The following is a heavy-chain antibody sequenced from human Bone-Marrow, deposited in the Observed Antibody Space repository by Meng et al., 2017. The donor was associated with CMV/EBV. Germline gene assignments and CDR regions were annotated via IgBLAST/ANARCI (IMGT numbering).Heavy chain of an antibody. D-gene: IGHD2-21*01. CDR3: ASITLWYTRFDY. V-gene: IGHV4-39*07. CDR1: DGSIRSNTYY. Sequence: SETLSLTCTVSDGSIRSNTYYWGWIRQPPGKGLEWIGSISYSGSTYYTPSPKSRVTISVDTSKSQFSLNLSSVTAADTAIYYCASITLWYTRFDYWGQGTLVTVSS. CDR2: ISYSGST. J-gene: IGHJ4*02.